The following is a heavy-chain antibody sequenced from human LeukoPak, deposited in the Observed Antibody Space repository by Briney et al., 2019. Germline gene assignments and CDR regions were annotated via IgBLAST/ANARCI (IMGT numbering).Heavy chain of an antibody. CDR3: ARDHGGRVVIIPFQH. CDR1: GGSISSSSYY. V-gene: IGHV4-39*07. D-gene: IGHD3-3*01. CDR2: IYYSGST. J-gene: IGHJ1*01. Sequence: SETLSLTCTVSGGSISSSSYYWGWIRQPPGKGLEWIGSIYYSGSTYYNPSLKSRVTISVDTSKNQFSLKLSSVTAADTAVYYCARDHGGRVVIIPFQHWGQGTLVTVSS.